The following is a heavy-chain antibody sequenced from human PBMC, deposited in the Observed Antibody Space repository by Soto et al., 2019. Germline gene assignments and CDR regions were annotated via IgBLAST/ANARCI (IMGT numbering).Heavy chain of an antibody. CDR3: AKDSKGYCSGGSCGLGLPAVPRNGMDV. CDR1: GFTFSSYG. CDR2: ISYDGSNK. Sequence: GGSLRLSCAASGFTFSSYGMHWVRQAPGKGLEWVAVISYDGSNKYYADSVKGRFTISRDNSKNTLYLQMNSLRAADTAVYYWAKDSKGYCSGGSCGLGLPAVPRNGMDVWGQGTTVTVSS. D-gene: IGHD2-15*01. V-gene: IGHV3-30*18. J-gene: IGHJ6*02.